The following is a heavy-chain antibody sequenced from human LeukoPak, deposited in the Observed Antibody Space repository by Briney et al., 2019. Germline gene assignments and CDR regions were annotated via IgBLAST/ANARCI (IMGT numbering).Heavy chain of an antibody. J-gene: IGHJ4*02. D-gene: IGHD3-16*02. CDR1: GASISTSY. CDR2: IHYSGDI. V-gene: IGHV4-59*12. CDR3: AREGGSYRPLDY. Sequence: PSETLSLTCTVSGASISTSYWYWIRQPPGKGLEWIGYIHYSGDINYNPSLKSRVTISAYTSKNQLSLKLSSVTAADTAAYYCAREGGSYRPLDYSGQGTLATVSS.